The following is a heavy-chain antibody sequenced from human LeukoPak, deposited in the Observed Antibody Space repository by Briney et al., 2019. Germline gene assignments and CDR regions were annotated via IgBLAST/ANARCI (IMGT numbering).Heavy chain of an antibody. D-gene: IGHD1-26*01. CDR2: MNPNSGNT. J-gene: IGHJ3*02. V-gene: IGHV1-8*03. CDR3: AREIWSGSYYTPAFDI. Sequence: ASVKVSCKASGYTFTSYAMNWVRQATGQGLEWMGWMNPNSGNTGYAQKFQGRVTITRNTSISTAYMELSSLRSEDTAVYYCAREIWSGSYYTPAFDIWGQGTMVTVSS. CDR1: GYTFTSYA.